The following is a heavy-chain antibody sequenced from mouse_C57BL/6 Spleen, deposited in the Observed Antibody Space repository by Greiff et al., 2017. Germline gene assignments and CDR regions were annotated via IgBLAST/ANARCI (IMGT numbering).Heavy chain of an antibody. CDR2: INPSSGYT. CDR1: GYTFISYW. V-gene: IGHV1-7*01. D-gene: IGHD1-1*01. CDR3: ATFITTVVVDFDYAMDY. Sequence: QVQLQQSGAELAKPGASVKLSCKASGYTFISYWMHWVKQRPGQGLEWIGYINPSSGYTKYNQKFKDKATLTADKSSSTAYMQLSSLTYEDSAVYYCATFITTVVVDFDYAMDYWGQGTSVTVSS. J-gene: IGHJ4*01.